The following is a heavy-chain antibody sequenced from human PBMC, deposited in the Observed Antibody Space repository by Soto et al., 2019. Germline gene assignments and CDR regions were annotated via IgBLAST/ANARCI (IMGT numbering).Heavy chain of an antibody. Sequence: QITLKESGPTRVKPTQTLTLTCTFSGFSLSTNGVGLGWIRQPPGKALERLALIYWDDDKRYSPSLKSRLTITKDTSKNQVVLTMTNMDPVDTATYYCAPRAGLQGNWNGGYFDFWGQGALVTVSS. CDR3: APRAGLQGNWNGGYFDF. V-gene: IGHV2-5*02. J-gene: IGHJ4*02. D-gene: IGHD1-1*01. CDR2: IYWDDDK. CDR1: GFSLSTNGVG.